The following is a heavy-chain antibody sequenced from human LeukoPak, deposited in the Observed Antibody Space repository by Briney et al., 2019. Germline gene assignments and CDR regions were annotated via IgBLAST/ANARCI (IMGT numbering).Heavy chain of an antibody. CDR1: GGSISSRSYY. CDR3: ARGDSYVQIDY. J-gene: IGHJ4*02. CDR2: MYYSRST. Sequence: SETLSLTCTVSGGSISSRSYYWGWIRQPPGKGLEWIGSMYYSRSTNYSPSLKSRVTISVDTSKNQFSLKLSSVTAADTAVYYCARGDSYVQIDYWGQGTLVTVSS. D-gene: IGHD2-21*02. V-gene: IGHV4-39*01.